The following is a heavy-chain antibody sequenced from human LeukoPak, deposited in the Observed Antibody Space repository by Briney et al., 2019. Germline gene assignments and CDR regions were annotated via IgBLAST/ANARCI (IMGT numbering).Heavy chain of an antibody. Sequence: GGSLRLSCAASGFTFSSYSMNWVRQAPGKGLEWDSSISSSSSYIYYADSVKGRFTISRDNAKNSLYLQMNSLRAEDTAVYYCAGDIERDSGYWGQGTLVTVSS. CDR2: ISSSSSYI. D-gene: IGHD1-26*01. V-gene: IGHV3-21*01. J-gene: IGHJ4*02. CDR3: AGDIERDSGY. CDR1: GFTFSSYS.